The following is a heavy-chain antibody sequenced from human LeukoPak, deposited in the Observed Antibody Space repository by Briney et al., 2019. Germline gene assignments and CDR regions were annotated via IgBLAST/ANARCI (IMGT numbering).Heavy chain of an antibody. V-gene: IGHV4-4*07. CDR3: ARHRSRDTMIVRDYFDY. J-gene: IGHJ4*02. D-gene: IGHD3-22*01. CDR1: GGSISGYY. Sequence: SETLSLTCTVSGGSISGYYWNWIRQPAGKGLEWIGRMYPSGSTNYNPPLKSRVTMSVDTSKNQFSLKLSSVTAADTAVYYCARHRSRDTMIVRDYFDYWGQGTLVTVSS. CDR2: MYPSGST.